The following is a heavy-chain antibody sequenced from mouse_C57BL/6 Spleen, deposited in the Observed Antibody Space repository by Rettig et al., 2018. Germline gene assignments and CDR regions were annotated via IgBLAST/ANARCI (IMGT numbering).Heavy chain of an antibody. Sequence: LSCKASGYTFTDYYINWVKQRPGQGLEWIARIYPGSGNTYYNEKFKGKATLTAEKSSSTAFMQLSSLTSEDSAVYFCARMNPYYGNYYFDYWGQGTTLTVSS. D-gene: IGHD2-10*01. CDR2: IYPGSGNT. CDR3: ARMNPYYGNYYFDY. V-gene: IGHV1-76*01. J-gene: IGHJ2*01. CDR1: GYTFTDYY.